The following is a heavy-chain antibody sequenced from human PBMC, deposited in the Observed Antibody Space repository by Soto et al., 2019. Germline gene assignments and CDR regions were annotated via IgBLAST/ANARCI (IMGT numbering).Heavy chain of an antibody. CDR1: GFTFSNYG. CDR2: IGSIRTTI. Sequence: EVRLVQSGGGLAQPGGSLRLSCVASGFTFSNYGMNWVRQAPGKGLEWVSYIGSIRTTINYADSVKGRFTISRDNAQNSLYLRMNGLRVEDTAVYYCARGGVARPDYWGQGTLVIVSS. D-gene: IGHD2-8*01. CDR3: ARGGVARPDY. V-gene: IGHV3-48*01. J-gene: IGHJ4*02.